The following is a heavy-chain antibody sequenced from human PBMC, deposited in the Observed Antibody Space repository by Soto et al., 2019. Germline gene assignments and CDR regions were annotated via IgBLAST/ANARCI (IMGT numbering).Heavy chain of an antibody. D-gene: IGHD2-15*01. CDR3: ATDTTRVVAATFRFDH. V-gene: IGHV1-3*01. CDR1: GYTFTSYA. CDR2: INAGNGNT. Sequence: ASVKVSCKASGYTFTSYAMHWVRQAPGQRLEWMGWINAGNGNTKYSQKFQGRVTITRDTSASTAYMELSSLRSEDTAVYYCATDTTRVVAATFRFDHWGQGTLVTVS. J-gene: IGHJ5*02.